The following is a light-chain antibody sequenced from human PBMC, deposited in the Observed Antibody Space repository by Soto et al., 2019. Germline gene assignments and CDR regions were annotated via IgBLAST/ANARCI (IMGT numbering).Light chain of an antibody. CDR1: QGVTTN. Sequence: EIVMTQSPATLSVSPGERATLSCRAGQGVTTNFAWYQQKSGQSPRLLIYDVSIRATGVPARFSGTGSETDFTLTISGLQSEDSAIYFCQQSNNWPFSFGQGTRLEIK. CDR3: QQSNNWPFS. J-gene: IGKJ5*01. CDR2: DVS. V-gene: IGKV3-15*01.